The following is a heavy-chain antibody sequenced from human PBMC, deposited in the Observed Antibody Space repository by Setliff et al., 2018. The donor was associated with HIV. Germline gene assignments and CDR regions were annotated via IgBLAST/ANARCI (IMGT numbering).Heavy chain of an antibody. Sequence: LKISCKVSGYSFTSYWIGWVRQMPGKGLEWIGIIYPYDSDTRYSPSLQGQVSISAAKSISTVYLQLTSLKASDTAIYYCAGHPTYFHDTSGYYIDYWGQGTQVTVS. CDR1: GYSFTSYW. J-gene: IGHJ4*02. D-gene: IGHD3-22*01. V-gene: IGHV5-51*01. CDR2: IYPYDSDT. CDR3: AGHPTYFHDTSGYYIDY.